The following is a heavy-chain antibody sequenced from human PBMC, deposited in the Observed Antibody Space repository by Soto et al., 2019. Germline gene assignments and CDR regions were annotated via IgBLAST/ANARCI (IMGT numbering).Heavy chain of an antibody. Sequence: QVQLQESGPGLVKPSQTLSLTCTVSGGSISSGGYYWSWIRQHPGKGLEWIGYIYYSGSTYYNPSLKSRITISGDTSKNQFSPKLSSGTAAEQAGYYRGGGRASKLHCSPPYAFCIWGPGKIGTVS. CDR2: IYYSGST. CDR3: GGGRASKLHCSPPYAFCI. CDR1: GGSISSGGYY. D-gene: IGHD3-10*02. V-gene: IGHV4-31*08. J-gene: IGHJ3*02.